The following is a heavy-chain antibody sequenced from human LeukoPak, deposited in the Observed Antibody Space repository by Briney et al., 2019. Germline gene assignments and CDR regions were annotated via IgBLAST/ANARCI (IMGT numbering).Heavy chain of an antibody. CDR1: GINFNTNW. V-gene: IGHV3-7*03. J-gene: IGHJ3*02. CDR2: IKEDGSEK. Sequence: TGGSLRLSCAASGINFNTNWMSWVRQAPGKGLEWVANIKEDGSEKYYVDSVKGRFTISRDNAKNSLDLQMDSLRVEDTAVYYCARGRDYGYYVSGSFVRAFDIWGQGTMVTVSS. D-gene: IGHD3-10*01. CDR3: ARGRDYGYYVSGSFVRAFDI.